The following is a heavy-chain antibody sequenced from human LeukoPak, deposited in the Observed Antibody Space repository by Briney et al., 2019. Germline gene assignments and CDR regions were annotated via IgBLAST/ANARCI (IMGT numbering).Heavy chain of an antibody. CDR3: ARRYDFWSGYPTAFDY. CDR1: GYTFTGYY. CDR2: IDPNTGGT. D-gene: IGHD3-3*01. Sequence: ASVKVSCKASGYTFTGYYMYWVRQAPGQGLEWMGFIDPNTGGTIYAQKFQARVTMTRDTSISTAYMELRGLISDDTAVYYCARRYDFWSGYPTAFDYWGQGTLVTVSS. V-gene: IGHV1-2*02. J-gene: IGHJ4*02.